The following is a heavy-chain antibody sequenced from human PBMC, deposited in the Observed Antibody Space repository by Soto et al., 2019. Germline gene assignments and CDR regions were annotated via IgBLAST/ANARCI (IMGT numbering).Heavy chain of an antibody. Sequence: QVQLVESGGGVVQPGRSLRLSCAASGFTFSSYGMHWVRQAPGTGLEWVALISYDGSNKYYADSVKGRFTISRDNSKNTLYLQMNSLRAEDTAVYYCAKAISLVEGRHYYGMDVWGQGTTVTVSS. D-gene: IGHD2-15*01. CDR1: GFTFSSYG. V-gene: IGHV3-30*18. J-gene: IGHJ6*02. CDR2: ISYDGSNK. CDR3: AKAISLVEGRHYYGMDV.